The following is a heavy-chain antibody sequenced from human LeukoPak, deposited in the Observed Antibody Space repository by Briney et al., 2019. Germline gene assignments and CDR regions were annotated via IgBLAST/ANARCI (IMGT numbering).Heavy chain of an antibody. D-gene: IGHD3-10*01. J-gene: IGHJ6*03. CDR2: IYYSGST. Sequence: SETLSLTCTVSGGSISSSSYYWGWIRQPPGKGLEWIGSIYYSGSTYYNPPLKSRVTISVDTSKNQFSLKLSSVTAADTAVYYCARGLRGTNYYYMDVWGKGTTVTASS. CDR3: ARGLRGTNYYYMDV. V-gene: IGHV4-39*07. CDR1: GGSISSSSYY.